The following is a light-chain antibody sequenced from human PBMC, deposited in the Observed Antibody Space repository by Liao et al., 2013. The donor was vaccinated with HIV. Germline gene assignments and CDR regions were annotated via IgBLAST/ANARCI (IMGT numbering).Light chain of an antibody. Sequence: SYELTQPPSVSVSPGQTASITCSGDKLGHKYACWYQQRPGQSPVLVIYQDTKRPSGIPARFSGSNSGNTATLTISGTQAMDEADYYCQAWDSSTYVFGPGTRVTVL. CDR2: QDT. CDR3: QAWDSSTYV. V-gene: IGLV3-1*01. CDR1: KLGHKY. J-gene: IGLJ1*01.